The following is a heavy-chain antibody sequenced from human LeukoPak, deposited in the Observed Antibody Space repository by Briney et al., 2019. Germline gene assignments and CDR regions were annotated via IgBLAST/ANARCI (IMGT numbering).Heavy chain of an antibody. Sequence: GGSLRLSCAASGFTFSSYAMSWVRQAPGKGLEWVSAISGSGGSTYYADSVKGRFTISRDNSKNTLYLQMNSLRAEDTAVYYCTSYHDKQWDDYWGQGTLVTVSS. J-gene: IGHJ4*02. V-gene: IGHV3-23*01. CDR2: ISGSGGST. CDR3: TSYHDKQWDDY. D-gene: IGHD3-9*01. CDR1: GFTFSSYA.